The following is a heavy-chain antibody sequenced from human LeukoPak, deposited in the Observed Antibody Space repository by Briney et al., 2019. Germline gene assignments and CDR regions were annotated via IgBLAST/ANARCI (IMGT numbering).Heavy chain of an antibody. CDR1: GYTFTSYY. V-gene: IGHV1-46*01. J-gene: IGHJ5*02. CDR2: INPSGGST. CDR3: ARDGSDCSGGSCYSLFFWFDP. D-gene: IGHD2-15*01. Sequence: ASVKVSCKASGYTFTSYYMHWVRQAPGQGLEWMGIINPSGGSTSYAQKFQGRVTMTRDTSTSTVYMELSSLRSEDTAVYYCARDGSDCSGGSCYSLFFWFDPWGQGTLVTVSS.